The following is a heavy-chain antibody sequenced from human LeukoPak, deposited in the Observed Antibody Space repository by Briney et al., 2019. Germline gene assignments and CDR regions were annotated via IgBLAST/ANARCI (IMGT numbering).Heavy chain of an antibody. D-gene: IGHD1-26*01. Sequence: GGTLRLSCAASGFTFSSYSMNWVRQAPGKGLEWVSSISSSSSYIYYADSVKGRFTIPRDNAKNSLYLQMNSLRAEDTAVYYCARDRYSGSSLGGYWGQGTLVTVSS. CDR2: ISSSSSYI. J-gene: IGHJ4*02. CDR3: ARDRYSGSSLGGY. CDR1: GFTFSSYS. V-gene: IGHV3-21*01.